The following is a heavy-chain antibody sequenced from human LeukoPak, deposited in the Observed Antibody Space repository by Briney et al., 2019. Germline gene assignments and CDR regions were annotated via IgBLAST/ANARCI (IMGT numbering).Heavy chain of an antibody. CDR3: ARQRYGDFDY. CDR2: IKQDGSEK. CDR1: GFTFSSYW. Sequence: GGSLRLSCAAPGFTFSSYWRSGVRQAPGKGLGGVANIKQDGSEKYYVDSVKGRFTISRDNAKNSLYLQMNSLRAEDTAVYYCARQRYGDFDYWGQGTLVTVSS. V-gene: IGHV3-7*01. D-gene: IGHD4-17*01. J-gene: IGHJ4*02.